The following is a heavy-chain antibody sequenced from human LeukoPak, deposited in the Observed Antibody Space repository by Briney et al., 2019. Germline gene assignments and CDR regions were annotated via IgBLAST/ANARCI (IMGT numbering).Heavy chain of an antibody. CDR2: IKQDGSEK. D-gene: IGHD1-26*01. J-gene: IGHJ4*02. CDR1: GFTSSSYG. Sequence: HPGRSRRLSCAASGFTSSSYGMHWVRQAPGKGLEWVANIKQDGSEKYYVDSVKGRFTISRDNAETSLYLQMDSLRAEDTAVYYCARDKIVGATYFDYWGQGTLVTVSS. CDR3: ARDKIVGATYFDY. V-gene: IGHV3-7*01.